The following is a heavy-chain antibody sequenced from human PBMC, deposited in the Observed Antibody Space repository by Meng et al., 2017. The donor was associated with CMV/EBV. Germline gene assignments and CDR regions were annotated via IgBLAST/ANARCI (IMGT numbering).Heavy chain of an antibody. CDR2: MNPYSGNT. Sequence: ASVKVSCKASGYTFTDYDVNWVRQAAGQGLEWMGWMNPYSGNTGYAQKFQGRVTVTRNTSISTAYMELSSLRSEDTAVYYCARDFANEGVYYYDYYYGMDVWGQGTTVTVSS. J-gene: IGHJ6*02. CDR3: ARDFANEGVYYYDYYYGMDV. CDR1: GYTFTDYD. D-gene: IGHD3-10*01. V-gene: IGHV1-8*03.